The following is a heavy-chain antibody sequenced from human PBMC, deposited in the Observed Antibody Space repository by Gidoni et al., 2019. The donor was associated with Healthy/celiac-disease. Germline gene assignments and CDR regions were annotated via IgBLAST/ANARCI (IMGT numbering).Heavy chain of an antibody. CDR1: GGTFSSYA. CDR2: IIPIFGTA. CDR3: ARGEIRGYCSSTSCRIPPHFDY. Sequence: QVQLVQSGAEVTKPGSSVKVSCKASGGTFSSYAISWVRQAPGQGLEWMGGIIPIFGTANYAQKFQGRVTITADESTSTAYMELSSLRSEDTAVYYCARGEIRGYCSSTSCRIPPHFDYWGQGTLVTVSS. V-gene: IGHV1-69*01. J-gene: IGHJ4*02. D-gene: IGHD2-2*01.